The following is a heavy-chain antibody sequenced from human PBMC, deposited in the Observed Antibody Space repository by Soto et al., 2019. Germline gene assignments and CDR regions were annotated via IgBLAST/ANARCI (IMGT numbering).Heavy chain of an antibody. CDR1: GFSLSTSGVG. J-gene: IGHJ4*02. CDR3: AHSLWVVYAMLFDY. CDR2: IYWDDDK. Sequence: QITLKESGPTLVKPTQTLTLTCTFSGFSLSTSGVGVGWIRQPPGKALEWPALIYWDDDKRYSPSLKSRLTITKDTSKNQVVLTMTNMDPVDTATCYCAHSLWVVYAMLFDYWGQGTLVTVSS. D-gene: IGHD2-8*02. V-gene: IGHV2-5*02.